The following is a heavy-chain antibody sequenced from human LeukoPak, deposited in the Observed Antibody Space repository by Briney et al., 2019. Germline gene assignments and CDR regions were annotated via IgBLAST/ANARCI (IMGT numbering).Heavy chain of an antibody. J-gene: IGHJ6*03. CDR2: IYYSGST. D-gene: IGHD2-2*01. Sequence: TSETLSLTCTVSGGSISSSSYYWGWIRQPPGKGLEWIGSIYYSGSTYYNPSLKSRVTISVDTSKNPFSLKLSSVTAADTAVYYCARDATPYCSSTSGYAFAMDVRGKGDPVTVSS. V-gene: IGHV4-39*07. CDR1: GGSISSSSYY. CDR3: ARDATPYCSSTSGYAFAMDV.